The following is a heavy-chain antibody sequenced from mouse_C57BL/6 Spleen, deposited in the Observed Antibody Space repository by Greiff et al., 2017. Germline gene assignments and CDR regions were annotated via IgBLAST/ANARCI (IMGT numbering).Heavy chain of an antibody. V-gene: IGHV1-55*01. J-gene: IGHJ2*01. Sequence: QVQLQQPGAELVKPGASVKMSCKASGYTFTSYWITWVKQRPGQGLEWIGDIYPGSGSTNYNEKFKSKATLTVDPSSSTAYMQLSSLTSEDSAVYYCARSTPFITTVVARGYWGQGTTLTVSS. CDR1: GYTFTSYW. CDR2: IYPGSGST. D-gene: IGHD1-1*01. CDR3: ARSTPFITTVVARGY.